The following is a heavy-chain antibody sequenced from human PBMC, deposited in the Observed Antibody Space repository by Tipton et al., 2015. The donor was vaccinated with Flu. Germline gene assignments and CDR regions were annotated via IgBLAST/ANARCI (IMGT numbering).Heavy chain of an antibody. J-gene: IGHJ6*02. V-gene: IGHV4-38-2*02. D-gene: IGHD1-14*01. CDR1: DFSISSGYY. CDR2: IYQSGTT. CDR3: ARDNHFSMDV. Sequence: TLSLTCAVSDFSISSGYYWGWIRQTPGKGLEWIGSIYQSGTTYYNPSLKRRVSLSVDTSKNQFSLRLKSVTAADTAVYYCARDNHFSMDVWGQGTTVTVSS.